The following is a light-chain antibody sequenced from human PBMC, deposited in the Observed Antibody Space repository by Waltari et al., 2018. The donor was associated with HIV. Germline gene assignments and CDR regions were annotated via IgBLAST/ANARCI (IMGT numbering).Light chain of an antibody. J-gene: IGLJ3*02. V-gene: IGLV1-51*01. CDR3: GTWDTSLSGGV. CDR2: DND. CDR1: SSNIGNAY. Sequence: QSVLTQPPSVSAAPGQKVTISCSGSSSNIGNAYVSCYQNLPGAAPKLLIYDNDKRPSGIPDRFSGSKSGTSATLGITGLQTGDEADYYCGTWDTSLSGGVFGGGTKLTVL.